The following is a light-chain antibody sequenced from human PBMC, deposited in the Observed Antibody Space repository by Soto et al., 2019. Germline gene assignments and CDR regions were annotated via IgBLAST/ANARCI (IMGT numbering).Light chain of an antibody. J-gene: IGLJ1*01. V-gene: IGLV2-14*03. Sequence: QSVLTQPASVSGSPGQSITISCTGTSSDVGGYNFVSWYQHHPGKAPKFIIFDFSNRPSGVSKSFSGSKSGNTASLTISALQPEDEADYYCSSYTTSNTRQIVFGTGTKVTVL. CDR1: SSDVGGYNF. CDR3: SSYTTSNTRQIV. CDR2: DFS.